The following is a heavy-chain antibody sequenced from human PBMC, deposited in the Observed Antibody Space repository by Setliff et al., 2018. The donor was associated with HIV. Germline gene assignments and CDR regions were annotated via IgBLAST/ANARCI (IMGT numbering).Heavy chain of an antibody. D-gene: IGHD1-26*01. V-gene: IGHV4-38-2*01. CDR3: ARVPHRVVGTTTLLYHFDY. CDR1: GYSISGGYY. J-gene: IGHJ4*02. Sequence: PSETLSLTCAVSGYSISGGYYWAWIRQSPGKGLDWIGSIHHSGTTYYNPSLKSRVTISVDTTTNQVSLQVNSVTAVDTAVYYCARVPHRVVGTTTLLYHFDYWGRGTLVTVSS. CDR2: IHHSGTT.